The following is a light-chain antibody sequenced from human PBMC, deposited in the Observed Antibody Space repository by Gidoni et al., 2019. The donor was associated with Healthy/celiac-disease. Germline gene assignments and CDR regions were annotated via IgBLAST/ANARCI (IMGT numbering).Light chain of an antibody. Sequence: DIQMTQSPSTLSASVGDRVTITCRASQSISSWLAWYQQKPGKAPKLLIYKASSLESGVPSRFSGSGSGIEFTLTISSLQPDDFATYYCQQYNSYPWTFXXXTKLEIK. CDR2: KAS. CDR3: QQYNSYPWT. CDR1: QSISSW. V-gene: IGKV1-5*03. J-gene: IGKJ2*02.